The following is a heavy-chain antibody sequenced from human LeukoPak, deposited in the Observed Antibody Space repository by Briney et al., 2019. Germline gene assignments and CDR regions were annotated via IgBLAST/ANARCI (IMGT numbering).Heavy chain of an antibody. Sequence: SETLSLTCTVSGGSMSGHFWSWFRRPPGKGLENIGYIHSCGSTNYNPSYKSRVTVSLEMSKNQFSLSLSSVTAADTAVYYCARDPGDTDWYNFDFWGQGILVTVSS. D-gene: IGHD3-9*01. CDR3: ARDPGDTDWYNFDF. J-gene: IGHJ4*02. V-gene: IGHV4-59*11. CDR2: IHSCGST. CDR1: GGSMSGHF.